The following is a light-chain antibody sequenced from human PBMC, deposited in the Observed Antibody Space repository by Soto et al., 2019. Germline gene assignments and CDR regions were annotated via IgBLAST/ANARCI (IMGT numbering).Light chain of an antibody. Sequence: QSALTQPASVSGSPGQSITISCTGTSGDIGRYNRVSWYQQHPGKAPKLIIYEVTDRPSGVSNRFSGSKSGNTASLTISGLQAEDEAEYSCSSYTNINTRACVFGTGTKVTVL. J-gene: IGLJ1*01. V-gene: IGLV2-14*01. CDR2: EVT. CDR1: SGDIGRYNR. CDR3: SSYTNINTRACV.